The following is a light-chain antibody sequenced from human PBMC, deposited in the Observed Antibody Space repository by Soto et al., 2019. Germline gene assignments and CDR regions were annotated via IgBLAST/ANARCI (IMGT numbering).Light chain of an antibody. CDR1: QTISGNY. V-gene: IGKV3D-7*01. CDR3: QQYGRT. Sequence: EIALTQSPASLSLSPGESVTLSCRTSQTISGNYLSWYQRRPGQAPRLLIFGASIRATDIPARFSGSGSGRDFTLAITSLEPEDFAVYYCQQYGRTFGQGTKLEIK. CDR2: GAS. J-gene: IGKJ2*01.